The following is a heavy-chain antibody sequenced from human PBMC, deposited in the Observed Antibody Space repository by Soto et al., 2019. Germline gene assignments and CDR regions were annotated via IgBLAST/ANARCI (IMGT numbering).Heavy chain of an antibody. V-gene: IGHV3-66*01. D-gene: IGHD2-2*01. CDR3: ARGGQDIVVVPADYSGQYYYYYYMDV. CDR1: GFTVSSNY. CDR2: IYSGGST. J-gene: IGHJ6*03. Sequence: GGSLRLSCAASGFTVSSNYMSWVRQAPGKGLEWVSVIYSGGSTYYADSVKGRFTISRDNSKNTLYLQMNSLRAEDTAVYYCARGGQDIVVVPADYSGQYYYYYYMDVWGKGTTVTVSS.